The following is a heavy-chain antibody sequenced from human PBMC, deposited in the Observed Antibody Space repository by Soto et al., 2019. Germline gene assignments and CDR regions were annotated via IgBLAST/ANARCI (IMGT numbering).Heavy chain of an antibody. CDR1: GGSFSGYY. CDR2: INHSGST. J-gene: IGHJ6*02. D-gene: IGHD5-12*01. V-gene: IGHV4-34*01. Sequence: PSETLSLTCAVYGGSFSGYYWSWIRQPPGKGLEWIGEINHSGSTNYNPSLKSRVTISVDTSKNQFSLKLSSVTAADTAVYYCGGGYNYYYYYYGMDVWGQGTTVTVSS. CDR3: GGGYNYYYYYYGMDV.